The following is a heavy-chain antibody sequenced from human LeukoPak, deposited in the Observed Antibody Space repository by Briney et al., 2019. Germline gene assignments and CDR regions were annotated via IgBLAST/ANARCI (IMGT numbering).Heavy chain of an antibody. CDR1: GFTFSTYW. J-gene: IGHJ5*01. Sequence: GGSLRLSCAASGFTFSTYWMSWVRQAPGKGLEWVANIRQDGSEKHYVDSVKGRFSISRDNAKNSVYLQMSSPRADDTAYYYCARASGYKWFDSWGQGTLVPVSS. D-gene: IGHD3-10*01. CDR3: ARASGYKWFDS. V-gene: IGHV3-7*01. CDR2: IRQDGSEK.